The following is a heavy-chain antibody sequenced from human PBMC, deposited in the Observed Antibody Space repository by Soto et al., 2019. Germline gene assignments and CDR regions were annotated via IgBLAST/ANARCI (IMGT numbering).Heavy chain of an antibody. V-gene: IGHV3-21*01. CDR1: GFTFKTYS. CDR3: ARDMNTVTTAYFHH. J-gene: IGHJ1*01. CDR2: ISSSGSYI. D-gene: IGHD4-17*01. Sequence: GGSLRLSCAASGFTFKTYSMNWVRQAPGKGLEWVSSISSSGSYIYYTDSVKGRFTISRDNAKNSLYLQMNSLRAEDTAIYYCARDMNTVTTAYFHHWGQGTLVTVSS.